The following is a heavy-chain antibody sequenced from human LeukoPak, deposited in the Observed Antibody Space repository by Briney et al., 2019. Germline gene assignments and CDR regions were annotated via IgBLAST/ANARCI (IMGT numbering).Heavy chain of an antibody. CDR2: INSGGSST. Sequence: GGSLRLSCAASGFTSSNYWMHWVRQAPGKGLVWVSRINSGGSSTYYADSVKGRFTISRDNAKNTLYLQMNSLRAEDTAIYYCVRGYSSDSGPRWGQGTLVTVSS. CDR3: VRGYSSDSGPR. V-gene: IGHV3-74*01. J-gene: IGHJ4*02. CDR1: GFTSSNYW. D-gene: IGHD6-19*01.